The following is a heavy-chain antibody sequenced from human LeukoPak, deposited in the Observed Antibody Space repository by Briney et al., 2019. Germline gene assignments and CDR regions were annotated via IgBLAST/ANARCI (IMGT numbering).Heavy chain of an antibody. D-gene: IGHD3-22*01. J-gene: IGHJ4*02. Sequence: SVKVSCKASGGTFSSYAISWVRQAPGQGLEWMGGIIPIFGTANYAQKFQGRVTITADEATSTAYMELSSLRSEDTAVYYCPRAYPPYYYDSSGYYGTLGYWGQGTLVTVSS. CDR1: GGTFSSYA. CDR3: PRAYPPYYYDSSGYYGTLGY. CDR2: IIPIFGTA. V-gene: IGHV1-69*13.